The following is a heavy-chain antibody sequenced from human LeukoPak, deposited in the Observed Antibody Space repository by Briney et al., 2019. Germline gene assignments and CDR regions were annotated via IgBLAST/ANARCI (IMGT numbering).Heavy chain of an antibody. CDR2: FDPEDGET. CDR1: GYTLTGLS. Sequence: GSSVKVSCKVSGYTLTGLSMHWVRQAPGKGLEWMGGFDPEDGETIYAQKFQGRVTMTEDTSTDTAYMELSSLRSEDTAVYYCATAPYCTNGVCYLGPDYWGQGTLVTVSS. J-gene: IGHJ4*02. CDR3: ATAPYCTNGVCYLGPDY. D-gene: IGHD2-8*01. V-gene: IGHV1-24*01.